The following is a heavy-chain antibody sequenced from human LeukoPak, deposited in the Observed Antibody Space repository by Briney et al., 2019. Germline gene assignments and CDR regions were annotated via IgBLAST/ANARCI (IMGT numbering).Heavy chain of an antibody. CDR1: GGTFSSYA. D-gene: IGHD2-2*01. Sequence: ASVKVSCKASGGTFSSYAISWVRQAPGQGLEWMGWISAYNGNTNYAQKLQGRVTMTTDTSTSTAYMELRSLRSDDTAVYYRARDFTRFYGGGAFDIWGQGTMVTVSS. CDR3: ARDFTRFYGGGAFDI. V-gene: IGHV1-18*01. J-gene: IGHJ3*02. CDR2: ISAYNGNT.